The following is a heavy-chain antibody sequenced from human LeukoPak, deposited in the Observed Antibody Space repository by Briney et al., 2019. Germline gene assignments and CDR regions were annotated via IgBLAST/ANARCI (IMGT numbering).Heavy chain of an antibody. CDR3: ARHVVAAAHNQGRFDP. CDR1: GYSFTSYW. V-gene: IGHV5-51*01. D-gene: IGHD6-13*01. J-gene: IGHJ5*02. CDR2: IYPGDSDT. Sequence: GESLKISCKGSGYSFTSYWIGWVRQMPGKGLEWMGIIYPGDSDTRYSPSFQGQVTISADKSISTAYLQWSSLKASDTAMYYCARHVVAAAHNQGRFDPWGQGTLVTVSS.